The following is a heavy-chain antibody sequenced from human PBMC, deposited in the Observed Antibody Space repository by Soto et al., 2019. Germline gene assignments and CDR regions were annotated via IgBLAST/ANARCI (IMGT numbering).Heavy chain of an antibody. D-gene: IGHD3-10*01. Sequence: PGGSLRLSCAASGFTFSRCAMSWVRQAPGKGLEWVSAIDESGGTTYYADSVKGRFSISRDNSWNTLYLQMNSLRAEDAAVYYCAKESYNRRTDFDSWGQGTLVTVSS. CDR1: GFTFSRCA. V-gene: IGHV3-23*01. CDR3: AKESYNRRTDFDS. J-gene: IGHJ4*02. CDR2: IDESGGTT.